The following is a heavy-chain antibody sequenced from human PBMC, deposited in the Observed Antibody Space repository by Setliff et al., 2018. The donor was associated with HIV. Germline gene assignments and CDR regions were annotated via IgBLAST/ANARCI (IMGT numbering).Heavy chain of an antibody. V-gene: IGHV5-51*01. CDR3: ARHRHTAAGTLDAFDL. J-gene: IGHJ3*01. D-gene: IGHD6-13*01. CDR2: IHPVDSDA. CDR1: EYSFTSHW. Sequence: PGESLTISCKGSEYSFTSHWIGWVRQMPEKGLEWMGIIHPVDSDARYSPSFQGQVTMSVDNSINTAYLQWGSLKASDTAFYYCARHRHTAAGTLDAFDLWGQGTMVTVSS.